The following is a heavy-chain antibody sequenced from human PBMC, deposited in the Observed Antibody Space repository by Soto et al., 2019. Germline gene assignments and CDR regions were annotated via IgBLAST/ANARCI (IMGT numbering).Heavy chain of an antibody. J-gene: IGHJ6*03. CDR2: ISYDGSNK. V-gene: IGHV3-30*18. CDR1: GFTFSSYG. Sequence: QVQLVESGGGVVQPGRSLRLSCAASGFTFSSYGMHWVRQAPGTGLEWVAVISYDGSNKYYADSVKGRFTISRDNSKNTLYLQMNSLRAEDTAVYYCAKSMYGGWDLYYYYMDVWGKGTTVTVSS. CDR3: AKSMYGGWDLYYYYMDV. D-gene: IGHD2-8*01.